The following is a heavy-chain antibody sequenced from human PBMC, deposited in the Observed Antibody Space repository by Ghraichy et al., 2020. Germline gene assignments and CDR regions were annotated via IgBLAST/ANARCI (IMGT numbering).Heavy chain of an antibody. CDR3: ARALLGYCSSTSCSVYGMDV. D-gene: IGHD2-2*01. V-gene: IGHV4-34*01. Sequence: SETLSLTCAVYGGSFSGYYWSWIRQPPGKGLEWIGEINHSGSTNYNPSLKSRVTISVETSKNQFSLKLSSVTAADTAVDYCARALLGYCSSTSCSVYGMDVWGQGTTVTVSS. CDR1: GGSFSGYY. CDR2: INHSGST. J-gene: IGHJ6*02.